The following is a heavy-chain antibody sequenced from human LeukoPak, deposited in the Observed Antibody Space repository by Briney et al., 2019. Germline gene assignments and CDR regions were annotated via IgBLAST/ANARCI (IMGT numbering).Heavy chain of an antibody. V-gene: IGHV3-9*01. D-gene: IGHD6-13*01. CDR3: AKGRTYSSSWPDY. CDR2: ISWNSGSI. Sequence: GGSLRLSCAASGFTFDDYAMHWVRQAPGKGLEWVSGISWNSGSIGYADSVKGRFTISRDNAKNSLYLQMNSLRAEDTALYYCAKGRTYSSSWPDYWGQGTLVTVSS. J-gene: IGHJ4*02. CDR1: GFTFDDYA.